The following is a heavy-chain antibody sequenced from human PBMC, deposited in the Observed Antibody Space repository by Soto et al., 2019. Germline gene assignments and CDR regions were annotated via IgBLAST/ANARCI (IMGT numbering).Heavy chain of an antibody. CDR2: ISSSGGTT. CDR3: AKGLRLRSFDWPYRLDL. J-gene: IGHJ5*02. Sequence: GXSQSPSCSASGFPFSSYAMSWVRQDPGKGLEWVSAISSSGGTTFDADSVKGRFTISRDNSKNTLYLQMKSLRAEDAALYHGAKGLRLRSFDWPYRLDLWGQGPGVT. D-gene: IGHD3-9*01. V-gene: IGHV3-23*01. CDR1: GFPFSSYA.